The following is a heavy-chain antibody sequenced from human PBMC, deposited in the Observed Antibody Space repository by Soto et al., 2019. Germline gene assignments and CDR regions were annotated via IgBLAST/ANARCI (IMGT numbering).Heavy chain of an antibody. CDR1: GFTFSSYA. V-gene: IGHV3-30-3*01. D-gene: IGHD3-22*01. CDR3: ARVPSYYDSSAEHFVY. Sequence: GSLRLSWAASGFTFSSYAMHWVRQAPGKGLEWVAVISYDGSNKYYADPVKGRFTISRDNSKNTLYLQMNSLRAEDTAVYYCARVPSYYDSSAEHFVYWGQGTLVTVSS. J-gene: IGHJ4*02. CDR2: ISYDGSNK.